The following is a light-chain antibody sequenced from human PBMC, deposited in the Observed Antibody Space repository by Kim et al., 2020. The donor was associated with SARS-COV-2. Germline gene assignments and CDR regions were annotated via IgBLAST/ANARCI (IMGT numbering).Light chain of an antibody. CDR1: SSDVGGYNF. CDR3: SSSAAISNFV. V-gene: IGLV2-8*02. J-gene: IGLJ1*01. CDR2: EVN. Sequence: QSALTQPPSASRSPGQSVTISCTGTSSDVGGYNFVSWYQQHPGKAPKLMIYEVNNRPSGVPDRFSGSKSGNTASLTVSGLQAEDEADYYCSSSAAISNFVFGTGTKVTVL.